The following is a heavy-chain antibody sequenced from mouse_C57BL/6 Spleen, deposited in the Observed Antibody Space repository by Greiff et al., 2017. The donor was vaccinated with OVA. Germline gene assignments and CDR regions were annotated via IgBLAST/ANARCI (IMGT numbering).Heavy chain of an antibody. CDR3: ARSGTTVVANYYAMDY. CDR1: GYTFTSYW. D-gene: IGHD1-1*01. J-gene: IGHJ4*01. V-gene: IGHV1-53*01. Sequence: VQLQQPGTELVKPGASVKLSCKASGYTFTSYWMPWVKQRPGQGLEWIGNLTPSNGGTNYNEKFKSKATLTVDKSSSTAYMQLSSLTSEDSAVYYCARSGTTVVANYYAMDYWGQGTSVTVSS. CDR2: LTPSNGGT.